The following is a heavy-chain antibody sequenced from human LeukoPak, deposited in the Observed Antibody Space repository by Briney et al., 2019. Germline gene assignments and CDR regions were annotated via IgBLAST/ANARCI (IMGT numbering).Heavy chain of an antibody. CDR2: LYSDGNT. V-gene: IGHV3-53*01. CDR3: ARGVEPLAANTLAY. D-gene: IGHD1-14*01. J-gene: IGHJ4*02. Sequence: PGGSLRLPCAASGFTVITNDMTWVRQAPGKGLEWVSVLYSDGNTKYADSVQGRFTISRDNSKNTLYLEMNSLSPDDTAAYYCARGVEPLAANTLAYWGQGTLVTVSS. CDR1: GFTVITND.